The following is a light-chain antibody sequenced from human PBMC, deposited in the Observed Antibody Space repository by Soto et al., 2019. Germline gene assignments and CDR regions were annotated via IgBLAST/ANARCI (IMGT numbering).Light chain of an antibody. CDR3: MQGLRSPPT. CDR1: QSLMFSVGRNY. CDR2: LAS. Sequence: ETVITQSPLFLPVTPGEPASISCRSSQSLMFSVGRNYLDWFLQKPGQSPQLLIYLASSRASGVPDRFSGSGSGTHFTLNISRVEAEDVGIYYCMQGLRSPPTFGQGTKVDIK. V-gene: IGKV2-28*01. J-gene: IGKJ1*01.